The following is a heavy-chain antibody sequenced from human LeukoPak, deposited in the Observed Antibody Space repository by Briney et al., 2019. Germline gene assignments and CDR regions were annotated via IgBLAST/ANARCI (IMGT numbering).Heavy chain of an antibody. CDR3: ARDLAYCSSASCYSAFDI. CDR2: IYYSGST. V-gene: IGHV4-59*12. D-gene: IGHD2-2*02. CDR1: GGSISSYY. J-gene: IGHJ3*02. Sequence: SETLSLTCTVSGGSISSYYWSWIRQPPGKGLEWIGYIYYSGSTNYNPSLKSRVTISVDTSKNQFSLKLSSVTAADTAVYYCARDLAYCSSASCYSAFDIWGQGTKVTVSS.